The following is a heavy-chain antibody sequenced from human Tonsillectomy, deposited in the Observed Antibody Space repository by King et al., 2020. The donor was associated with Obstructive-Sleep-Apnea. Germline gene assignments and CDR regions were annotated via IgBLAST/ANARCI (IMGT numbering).Heavy chain of an antibody. J-gene: IGHJ3*02. V-gene: IGHV3-21*01. CDR3: ARGKGDSSGYYYVDAFDI. CDR2: ISSSSSYI. Sequence: VQLVQSGGGLVKPGGSLRLSCAASGFTFSSYSMNWVRQAPGKGLEWVSSISSSSSYIYYADSVKGRFTISRDNAKNSLYLQMNSLRAEDTAVYYCARGKGDSSGYYYVDAFDIWGQGTMVTVSS. D-gene: IGHD3-22*01. CDR1: GFTFSSYS.